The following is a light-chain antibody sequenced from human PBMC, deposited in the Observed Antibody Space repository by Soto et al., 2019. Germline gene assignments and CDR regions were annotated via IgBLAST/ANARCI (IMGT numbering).Light chain of an antibody. J-gene: IGKJ4*01. CDR3: QQRSNWLT. CDR2: DAS. V-gene: IGKV3-11*01. Sequence: EIVLTQSPATLSLSLGEGATLSCRASQSVSSYLAWYQQKPGQAPRLLIYDASNRATGIPARFSGSGSGTDFTLTISSLEPEDFAVYYCQQRSNWLTFGGGTKVDIK. CDR1: QSVSSY.